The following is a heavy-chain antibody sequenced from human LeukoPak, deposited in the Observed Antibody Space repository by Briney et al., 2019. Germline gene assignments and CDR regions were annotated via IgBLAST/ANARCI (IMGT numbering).Heavy chain of an antibody. J-gene: IGHJ4*02. D-gene: IGHD4-17*01. CDR1: GGTFSSYA. CDR2: IIPIFGTA. V-gene: IGHV1-69*06. CDR3: ARDIVDYGDYSPAGY. Sequence: SVKVSCKASGGTFSSYAISWVRQAPGQGLEWMGGIIPIFGTANYAQKFQGRVTITADKSTSTAYMELSSLRSEDTAVYYCARDIVDYGDYSPAGYWGQGTLVTVSS.